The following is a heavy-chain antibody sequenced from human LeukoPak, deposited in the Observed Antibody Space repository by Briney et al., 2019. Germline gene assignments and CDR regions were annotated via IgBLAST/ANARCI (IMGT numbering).Heavy chain of an antibody. CDR1: GFTFSSYA. D-gene: IGHD5-12*01. CDR3: AKGSGYDPLGY. J-gene: IGHJ4*02. Sequence: GGSLRLSCAASGFTFSSYAMSWVRQAPGKGLDWVSRISGSGGSIYYADSVKGRFTISRDKSKNTLYLQMNSLRAEDTAVYYCAKGSGYDPLGYWGQGTPVTVSS. CDR2: ISGSGGSI. V-gene: IGHV3-23*01.